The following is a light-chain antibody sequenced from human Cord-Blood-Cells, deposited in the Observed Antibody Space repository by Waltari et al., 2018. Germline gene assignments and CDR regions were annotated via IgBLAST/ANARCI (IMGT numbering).Light chain of an antibody. CDR3: SSYTSSSTVV. CDR1: SSDVGGYNY. CDR2: DVS. Sequence: QSALTQPASVSGSPGQSITISCTGTSSDVGGYNYVPWYQQHPGKAPKLMIYDVSNRPSGVSNRFSGSKSGNTASLTISGLQAEDEADYYCSSYTSSSTVVFVGGTKLTVL. J-gene: IGLJ2*01. V-gene: IGLV2-14*01.